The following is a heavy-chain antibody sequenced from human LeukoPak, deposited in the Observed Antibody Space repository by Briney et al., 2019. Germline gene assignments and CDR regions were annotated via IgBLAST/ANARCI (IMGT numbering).Heavy chain of an antibody. Sequence: SETLSLTCTVSGASLSSGSDYWTWIRQPAGEGLEWIGQIYSSGSTNYSPSLTSRVTISADTSKNQFFLKINSVTAADTAVYYCARHVRVFDYWGQGTLVTVSS. CDR2: IYSSGST. D-gene: IGHD3-10*02. CDR3: ARHVRVFDY. CDR1: GASLSSGSDY. V-gene: IGHV4-61*09. J-gene: IGHJ4*02.